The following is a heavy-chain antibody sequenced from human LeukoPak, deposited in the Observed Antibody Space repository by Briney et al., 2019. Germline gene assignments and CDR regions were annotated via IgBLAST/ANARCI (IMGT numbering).Heavy chain of an antibody. CDR1: GFTFSSYA. Sequence: GGSLRLSCAASGFTFSSYAMSWVRQAPGKGLEWLSAISGSGGSTYYADSVKGRFTISRDNSKNTLYLQMNSLRAGDTAVYYCAKDRGTSGYDPHAFDIWGQGTMVTVSS. D-gene: IGHD5-12*01. CDR2: ISGSGGST. CDR3: AKDRGTSGYDPHAFDI. J-gene: IGHJ3*02. V-gene: IGHV3-23*01.